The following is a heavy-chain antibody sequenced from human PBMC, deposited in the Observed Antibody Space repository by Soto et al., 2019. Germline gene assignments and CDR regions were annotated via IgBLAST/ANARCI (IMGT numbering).Heavy chain of an antibody. D-gene: IGHD1-26*01. J-gene: IGHJ6*02. Sequence: GGSLRLSCAASGFTFSSYWMSWVRQAPGKGLEWVANIKQDGSEKYYVDSVKGRFTISRDNAKNSLYLQMNSLRAEDTSVYSCARTRRGGGYSANYYGMDVWGQGTTVTVSS. CDR2: IKQDGSEK. CDR3: ARTRRGGGYSANYYGMDV. V-gene: IGHV3-7*01. CDR1: GFTFSSYW.